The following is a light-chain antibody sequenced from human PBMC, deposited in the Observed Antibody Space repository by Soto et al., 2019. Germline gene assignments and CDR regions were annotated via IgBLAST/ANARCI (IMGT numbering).Light chain of an antibody. CDR3: QQYNSYPYT. Sequence: EIQMTQSPSTLSASVGDRVTITCRAIQSVSNWLAWYQQKPGKAPNLLIYDVSSLESGVPSRFSGSGSGTEFTLTISSLQPEDFAPYYCQQYNSYPYTFGQGTKLEI. CDR1: QSVSNW. CDR2: DVS. J-gene: IGKJ2*01. V-gene: IGKV1-5*01.